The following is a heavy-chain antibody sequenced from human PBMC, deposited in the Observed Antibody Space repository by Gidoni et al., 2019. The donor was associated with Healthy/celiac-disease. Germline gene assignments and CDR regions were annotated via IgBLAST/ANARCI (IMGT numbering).Heavy chain of an antibody. CDR2: IYYSGST. J-gene: IGHJ3*02. CDR3: ARDVQGSDAFDI. Sequence: QVQLQESCPGLVKPSETLSLTCTVSGGSISSYYWSWIRQPPGKGLEWIGYIYYSGSTNYNPSLKSRVTISVDTSKNQFSLKLSSVTAADTAVYYCARDVQGSDAFDIWGQGTMVTVSS. V-gene: IGHV4-59*01. CDR1: GGSISSYY.